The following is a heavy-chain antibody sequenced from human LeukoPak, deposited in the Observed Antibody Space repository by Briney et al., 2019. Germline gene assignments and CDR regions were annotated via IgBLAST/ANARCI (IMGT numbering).Heavy chain of an antibody. CDR3: TTEGSQAYYYGSGSYYNVGSFDY. V-gene: IGHV3-15*01. D-gene: IGHD3-10*01. J-gene: IGHJ4*02. Sequence: PGGSLRLSCAASGFTFSNAWMSWVRQAPGKGLECVGRIKSKTDGGTTDYAAPVKGRFTISRDDSKNTLYLQMNSLKTEDTAVYYCTTEGSQAYYYGSGSYYNVGSFDYWGQGTLVTVSS. CDR2: IKSKTDGGTT. CDR1: GFTFSNAW.